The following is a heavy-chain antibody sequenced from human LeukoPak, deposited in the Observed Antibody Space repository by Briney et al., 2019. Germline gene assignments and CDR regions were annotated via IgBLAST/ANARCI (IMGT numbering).Heavy chain of an antibody. CDR1: GDSISSYY. D-gene: IGHD2-2*01. CDR2: IYYSGST. V-gene: IGHV4-59*01. Sequence: NPSETLSLTCTVSGDSISSYYWSWIRQPPGKGLEWIGYIYYSGSTNYNPSLKSRVTISVDTSKNQFSLKLSSVTAADTAVYYCARGVIVVVPAANAYYFDYWGQGTLVTVSS. J-gene: IGHJ4*02. CDR3: ARGVIVVVPAANAYYFDY.